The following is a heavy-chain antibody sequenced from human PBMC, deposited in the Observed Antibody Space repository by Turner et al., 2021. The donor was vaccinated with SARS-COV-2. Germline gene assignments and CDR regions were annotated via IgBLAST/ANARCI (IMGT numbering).Heavy chain of an antibody. CDR2: IWYDGSNK. V-gene: IGHV3-33*01. CDR1: GFTFSSYG. D-gene: IGHD5-18*01. J-gene: IGHJ6*02. CDR3: ARDLEGAMVTYYYGMDV. Sequence: QVQLVESGGGVVQPGRSRRLSCAASGFTFSSYGMHWVRQAPGKVLEWVSVIWYDGSNKYYADSVKGRFTISRDNSKNTLYRQMNSLRAEDTAVYYCARDLEGAMVTYYYGMDVWGQGTTVTVSS.